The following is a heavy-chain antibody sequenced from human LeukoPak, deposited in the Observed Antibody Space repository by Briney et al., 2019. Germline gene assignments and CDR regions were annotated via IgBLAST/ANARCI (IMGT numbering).Heavy chain of an antibody. Sequence: GGSLRLSCAASGFTLSSYAMSWVRQAPGKGLEWVSASGSGGNTYYADSVKGRFTIARDNSKNTLYLEMSSLRAEDTAVYYCAGVYFDSFGGYGGQGTLVPVSS. D-gene: IGHD3-22*01. V-gene: IGHV3-23*01. CDR1: GFTLSSYA. CDR3: AGVYFDSFGGY. J-gene: IGHJ4*02. CDR2: SGSGGNT.